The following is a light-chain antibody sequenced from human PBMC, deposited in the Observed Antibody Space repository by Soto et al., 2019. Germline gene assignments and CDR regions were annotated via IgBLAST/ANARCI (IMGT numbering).Light chain of an antibody. CDR1: QGIRNN. J-gene: IGKJ2*01. CDR2: AAS. Sequence: AIQMTQSPSSLSASVGDRVAITCRASQGIRNNLGWYQQKPGKAPKLLIYAASSLQSGVPSRFSGSGSGTDFTLTIISLQPEDFATYFCLQDYNYPYTFGQGTKLEIK. V-gene: IGKV1-6*01. CDR3: LQDYNYPYT.